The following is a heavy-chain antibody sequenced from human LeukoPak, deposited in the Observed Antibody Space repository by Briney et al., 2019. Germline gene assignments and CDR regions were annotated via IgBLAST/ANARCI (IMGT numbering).Heavy chain of an antibody. V-gene: IGHV1-18*01. CDR2: ISAYNGNT. J-gene: IGHJ3*02. CDR1: GYTFTNYG. Sequence: GASVKVSCKASGYTFTNYGISWVRQAPGQGLEWMGWISAYNGNTNYAQKLQGRVTMTTDTSTSTAYMELRSLRSDDTAVYYCARDRDRSGSYYRDPLDAFDIWGQGTMVTVSS. CDR3: ARDRDRSGSYYRDPLDAFDI. D-gene: IGHD1-26*01.